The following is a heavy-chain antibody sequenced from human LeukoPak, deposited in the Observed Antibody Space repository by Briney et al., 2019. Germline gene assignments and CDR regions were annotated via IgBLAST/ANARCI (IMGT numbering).Heavy chain of an antibody. CDR3: ARVFGSYSYFDF. Sequence: TGGSLRLSCAASGFTVSSNYMSWVRQAPGKGLEWVSVIYSGGSTYYADSVKGRFIISRDNSKNTLYLQMNSLRAEDTAVYYCARVFGSYSYFDFWGRGTLVTVSS. V-gene: IGHV3-53*01. J-gene: IGHJ4*02. CDR2: IYSGGST. CDR1: GFTVSSNY. D-gene: IGHD1-26*01.